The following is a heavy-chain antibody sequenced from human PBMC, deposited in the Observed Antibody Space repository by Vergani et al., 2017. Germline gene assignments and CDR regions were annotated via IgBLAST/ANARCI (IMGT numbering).Heavy chain of an antibody. CDR3: AKGGDIVVVVAAKLDAFDI. Sequence: EVQLVESGGGLVQPGGSLRLSCAASGFTVSSNYMSWVRQAPGKGLEWVSVIYSGGSTYYADSVKGRFTISRDNSKNTLYLQMNSLRAEDTAVYCCAKGGDIVVVVAAKLDAFDIWGQGTMVTVSS. CDR1: GFTVSSNY. J-gene: IGHJ3*02. CDR2: IYSGGST. V-gene: IGHV3-53*04. D-gene: IGHD2-15*01.